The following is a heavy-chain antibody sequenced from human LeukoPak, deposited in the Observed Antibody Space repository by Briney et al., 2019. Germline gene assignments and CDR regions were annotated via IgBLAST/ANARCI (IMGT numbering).Heavy chain of an antibody. CDR2: ISAYNGNT. J-gene: IGHJ4*02. V-gene: IGHV1-18*01. Sequence: ASVKVSCKASGYTFTSYGISWVRQAPGQGLEWMGWISAYNGNTNYAQKLQGRVTMTTDTSTSTAYMELRSLRSDDTAVYYCARDLGLLAYCGGDCNSPLDYWGQGTLVTVSS. CDR3: ARDLGLLAYCGGDCNSPLDY. CDR1: GYTFTSYG. D-gene: IGHD2-21*02.